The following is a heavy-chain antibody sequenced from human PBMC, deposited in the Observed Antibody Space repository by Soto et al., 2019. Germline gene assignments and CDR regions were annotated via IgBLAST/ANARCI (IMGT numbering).Heavy chain of an antibody. CDR3: ARVYGGGSYYYYGMDV. Sequence: QVQLVQSGAEVKKPGSSVKVSCKASGGTFSSYALSWVRQAPGQGLEWVGGIIPIFGSTNYAQKFQGRVTMTADGSTSTAYMELTSLRSEDSAVYYCARVYGGGSYYYYGMDVWGQGTTVTVSS. D-gene: IGHD3-16*01. CDR1: GGTFSSYA. J-gene: IGHJ6*02. V-gene: IGHV1-69*12. CDR2: IIPIFGST.